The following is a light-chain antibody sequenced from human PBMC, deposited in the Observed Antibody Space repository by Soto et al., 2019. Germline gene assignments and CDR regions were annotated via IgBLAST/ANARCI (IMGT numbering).Light chain of an antibody. Sequence: DIQLTQSPSFPSASVGDRVTFTCRASPAISHYLAWYQQKPGKAPKLLIYAASTLQSGVPSRFSGSGSGTEFTLTISSLQPEDFATYYCQQLNNYLAITFGQGTRLEIK. CDR1: PAISHY. V-gene: IGKV1-9*01. J-gene: IGKJ5*01. CDR3: QQLNNYLAIT. CDR2: AAS.